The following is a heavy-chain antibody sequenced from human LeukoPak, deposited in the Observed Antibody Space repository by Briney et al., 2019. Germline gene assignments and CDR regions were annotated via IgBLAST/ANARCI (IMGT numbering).Heavy chain of an antibody. CDR2: INPSGGST. J-gene: IGHJ6*03. Sequence: ASVKVSCKASGGTFTSYYMHWVRQAPGQGLEWMGIINPSGGSTSYAQKFQGRVTMTRDTSTSTVYMELSSLRSEDTAVYYCARGGGHHYGSGSYYLDYYYMDVWGKGTTVTISS. D-gene: IGHD3-10*01. CDR3: ARGGGHHYGSGSYYLDYYYMDV. V-gene: IGHV1-46*01. CDR1: GGTFTSYY.